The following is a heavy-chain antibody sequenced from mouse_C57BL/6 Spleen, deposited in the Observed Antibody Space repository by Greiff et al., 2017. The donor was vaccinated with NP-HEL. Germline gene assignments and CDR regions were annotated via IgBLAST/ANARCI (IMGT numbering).Heavy chain of an antibody. CDR1: GYTFTEYT. D-gene: IGHD2-5*01. Sequence: QVQLQQSGAELVKPGASVKLSCKASGYTFTEYTIHWVKQRPGQGLEWIGWFYPGSGSIKYNEKFKDKATLTADKSSSTVYMELSRFTSDESSVYFCARHESNYDYFDYWGQGTTLTVSS. CDR3: ARHESNYDYFDY. V-gene: IGHV1-62-2*01. CDR2: FYPGSGSI. J-gene: IGHJ2*01.